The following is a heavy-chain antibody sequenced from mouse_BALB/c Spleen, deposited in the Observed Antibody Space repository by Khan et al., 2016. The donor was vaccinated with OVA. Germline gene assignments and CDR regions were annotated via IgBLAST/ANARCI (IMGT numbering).Heavy chain of an antibody. CDR2: INPTSGYT. Sequence: QVQLKESGAELAKPGASVKMSCKASGYTFTSYWMHWITQRPGQGLEWIGYINPTSGYTDYNQKFKDKATLTADKSSSTAYMQLNSLTSDDSAVYYCARDRIDYWGQGTTLTVSS. V-gene: IGHV1-7*01. J-gene: IGHJ2*01. CDR1: GYTFTSYW. CDR3: ARDRIDY.